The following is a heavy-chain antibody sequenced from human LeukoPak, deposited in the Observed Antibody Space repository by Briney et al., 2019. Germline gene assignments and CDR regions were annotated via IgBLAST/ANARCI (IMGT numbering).Heavy chain of an antibody. CDR1: GYTFTSYF. CDR3: AREGEVIVTDNLFY. Sequence: ASVKVSCKASGYTFTSYFMHWVRQAPGQGLEWMGIINPSGGSTTYAQMFQGRVTMTRDTSTRTVYMELSSLRSEDTAAYYCAREGEVIVTDNLFYWGQGTLVTVSS. CDR2: INPSGGST. V-gene: IGHV1-46*01. J-gene: IGHJ4*02. D-gene: IGHD2-21*01.